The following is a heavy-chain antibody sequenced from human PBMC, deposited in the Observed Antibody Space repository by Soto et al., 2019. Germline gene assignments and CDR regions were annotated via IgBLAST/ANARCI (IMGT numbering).Heavy chain of an antibody. CDR1: GGSVSSGSYY. Sequence: SETLSLTCTVSGGSVSSGSYYWSWIRQPPGKGLEYIGYLYYSGSTNYNPSLKSRVTISVDTPRNQFSLKLTSVTAADTAIYYCARGQAFWTGYYRMPYYFDYWGQGTLVTVSS. V-gene: IGHV4-61*01. J-gene: IGHJ4*02. D-gene: IGHD3-3*01. CDR2: LYYSGST. CDR3: ARGQAFWTGYYRMPYYFDY.